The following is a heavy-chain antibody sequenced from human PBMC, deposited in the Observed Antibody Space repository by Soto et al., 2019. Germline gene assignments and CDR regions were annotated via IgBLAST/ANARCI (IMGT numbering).Heavy chain of an antibody. CDR1: GFTFSDYA. D-gene: IGHD6-19*01. V-gene: IGHV3-30*18. Sequence: VQLVESGGGVVQPGRSLRLSCAASGFTFSDYAMHCVRQAPGKGLEWVPVVSHDGRNTHYADSVKGRFTISRDIFKTPVSMEMTSPSAEDTAVYYCAKGGRQWLVTSDFNYWGQGAVVTVSS. CDR2: VSHDGRNT. CDR3: AKGGRQWLVTSDFNY. J-gene: IGHJ4*02.